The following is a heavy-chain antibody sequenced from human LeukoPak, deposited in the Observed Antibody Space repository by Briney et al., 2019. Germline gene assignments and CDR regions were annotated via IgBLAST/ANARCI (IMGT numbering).Heavy chain of an antibody. Sequence: ASLKVSCNISGYTHTDFSMHWVRQAPGKGLEWMGGFNREDDEPIYAPHFRGRVTVTEDTSTDTAYMELSSLRSEDTAVYYCATLDSYYDNSGRPLIPDWGQGTLVTVSS. J-gene: IGHJ4*02. CDR3: ATLDSYYDNSGRPLIPD. D-gene: IGHD3-22*01. CDR1: GYTHTDFS. V-gene: IGHV1-24*01. CDR2: FNREDDEP.